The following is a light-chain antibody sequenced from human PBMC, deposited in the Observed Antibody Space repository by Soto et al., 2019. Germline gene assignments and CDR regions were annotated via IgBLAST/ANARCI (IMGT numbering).Light chain of an antibody. CDR3: QQYYSYPWT. Sequence: DIQMTQSPSTLSASVGDRVTITCRASESISNFLAWYQQKPGKAPNLLIYKASSLESGVPSRFSGSGSGTEFTLTISSLQPDDFATYYCQQYYSYPWTFGQGTKVDI. CDR1: ESISNF. CDR2: KAS. V-gene: IGKV1-5*03. J-gene: IGKJ1*01.